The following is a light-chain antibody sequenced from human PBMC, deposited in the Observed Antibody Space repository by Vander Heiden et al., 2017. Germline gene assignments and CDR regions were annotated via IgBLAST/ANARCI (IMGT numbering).Light chain of an antibody. CDR3: SSHAGSSAV. V-gene: IGLV2-8*01. CDR2: DVT. J-gene: IGLJ3*02. CDR1: SSDVGAYNY. Sequence: QSALTPPPSPSGSPGQPVPISCTGTSSDVGAYNYGSWYQQHPGKAPTLIIYDVTKRPSGVPDRFSGSKSGNTAFLTVSGLQAEDEADYYCSSHAGSSAVFGGGTTVTVL.